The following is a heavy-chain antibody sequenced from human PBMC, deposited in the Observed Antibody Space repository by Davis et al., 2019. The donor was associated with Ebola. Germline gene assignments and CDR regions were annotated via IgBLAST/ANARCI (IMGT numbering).Heavy chain of an antibody. V-gene: IGHV3-21*04. Sequence: GESLKISCAASGFTFSSYSMNWVRQAPGKGLEWVSSISSSSSYIYYADSVKGRFTISRDNAKNSLYLQMNSLRAEDTAVYYCAREIEMATITRYFDYWGQGTLVTVSS. CDR1: GFTFSSYS. CDR3: AREIEMATITRYFDY. CDR2: ISSSSSYI. D-gene: IGHD5-24*01. J-gene: IGHJ4*02.